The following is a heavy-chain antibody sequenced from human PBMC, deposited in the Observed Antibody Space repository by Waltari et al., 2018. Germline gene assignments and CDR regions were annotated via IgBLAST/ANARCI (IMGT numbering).Heavy chain of an antibody. CDR1: GGSISSGGYY. Sequence: QVQLQESGPGLVKPSQTLSLTCTVSGGSISSGGYYWSWIRQHPGKGLEWIGYIYYRGSTYYTPSLTSRVTISVDTSKNQFSLKLSAVTAADTAVYYCARTYYDFWSGYYRGTDLNWFDPWGQGTLVTVSS. D-gene: IGHD3-3*01. CDR3: ARTYYDFWSGYYRGTDLNWFDP. CDR2: IYYRGST. J-gene: IGHJ5*02. V-gene: IGHV4-31*03.